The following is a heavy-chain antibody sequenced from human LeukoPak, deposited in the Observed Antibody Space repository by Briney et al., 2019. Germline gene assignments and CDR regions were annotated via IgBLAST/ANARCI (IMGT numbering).Heavy chain of an antibody. CDR1: GYSFTSNY. CDR2: IYPRDGST. Sequence: ASVKVSCKASGYSFTSNYIHWVRQAPGQGLEWMGMIYPRDGSTSYAQKFQGRVTVTRDTSTSTVHMELSGLRSEDTAVYYCAQRIAVRPYPFGNWGQGTLVTVSS. CDR3: AQRIAVRPYPFGN. V-gene: IGHV1-46*01. J-gene: IGHJ4*02. D-gene: IGHD6-6*01.